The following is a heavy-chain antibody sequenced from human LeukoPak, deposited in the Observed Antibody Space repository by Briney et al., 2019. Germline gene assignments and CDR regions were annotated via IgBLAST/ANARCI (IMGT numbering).Heavy chain of an antibody. V-gene: IGHV1-2*02. D-gene: IGHD3-10*01. CDR3: ARDRRAMVRNYYCMDV. J-gene: IGHJ6*03. Sequence: ASVKVSCKASGYAFTGYYMHWVRQAPGQGLEWMGWINPNSGGTNYAQKFQGRVTMTRDTSISTAYMELSRLRSDDTAVYYCARDRRAMVRNYYCMDVWGKGTTVTISS. CDR1: GYAFTGYY. CDR2: INPNSGGT.